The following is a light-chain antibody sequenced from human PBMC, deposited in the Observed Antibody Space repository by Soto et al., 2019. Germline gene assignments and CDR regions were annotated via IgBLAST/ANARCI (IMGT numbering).Light chain of an antibody. CDR1: QSFSSY. V-gene: IGKV3-11*01. Sequence: EIVLTQSPATLSLSPGERATLSCRASQSFSSYLAWYQQKPGQAPRLLIYDTSNRATGIPARFSGSGSGTDFTLTISSLEPEDFAVYYCQKRSNWPPMYTFGQGTKLEIK. J-gene: IGKJ2*01. CDR2: DTS. CDR3: QKRSNWPPMYT.